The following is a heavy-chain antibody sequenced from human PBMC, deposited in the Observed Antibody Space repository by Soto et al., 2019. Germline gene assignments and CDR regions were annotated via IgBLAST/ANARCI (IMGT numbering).Heavy chain of an antibody. V-gene: IGHV1-69*06. D-gene: IGHD6-6*01. Sequence: QVQLVQSGAEVKKPGSSVKVSCKASGGTFSSYAISWVRQAPGQGLEWMGGIIPIFGTANYAQKFQGRVTITADKSTSTADMELSSQRSEDTAVYYCARDPNQEWNEYSSSFNYYYYYGMDVWGQGTTVTVSS. J-gene: IGHJ6*02. CDR3: ARDPNQEWNEYSSSFNYYYYYGMDV. CDR1: GGTFSSYA. CDR2: IIPIFGTA.